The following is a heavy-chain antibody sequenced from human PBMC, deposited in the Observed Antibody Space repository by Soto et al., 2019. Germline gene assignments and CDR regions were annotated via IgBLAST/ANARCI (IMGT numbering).Heavy chain of an antibody. CDR1: GGSFSGYY. CDR2: INHSGST. D-gene: IGHD5-12*01. Sequence: SETLSLTCAVYGGSFSGYYWSWIRQPPGKGLEWIGEINHSGSTNYNPSLKSRVTISVDTSKNQFSLKLSSVTAADTAVYYCARGSIVATIDYWGQGTLVTVSS. J-gene: IGHJ4*02. CDR3: ARGSIVATIDY. V-gene: IGHV4-34*01.